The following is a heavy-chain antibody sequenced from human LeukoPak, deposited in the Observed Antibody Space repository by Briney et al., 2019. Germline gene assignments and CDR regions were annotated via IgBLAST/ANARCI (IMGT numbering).Heavy chain of an antibody. V-gene: IGHV3-66*01. Sequence: AGGSLRLSCAASGFIVSTNYMSWVRQAPGKGLEWVSVTYIGGSTYYADPVKGRFTVSRDNSKKTLYLQMNSLRVEDTAVYYCARGLWVAYWGQGTLVTVSS. J-gene: IGHJ4*02. CDR3: ARGLWVAY. CDR2: TYIGGST. D-gene: IGHD3-10*01. CDR1: GFIVSTNY.